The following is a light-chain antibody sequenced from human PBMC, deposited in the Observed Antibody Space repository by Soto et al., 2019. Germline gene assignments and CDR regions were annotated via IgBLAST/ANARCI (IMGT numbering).Light chain of an antibody. CDR3: QQSHKTPWT. Sequence: DVQMTQSPSSLSASVGDRVTITCRATENIRSYLNWYQLKPGRAPKLLIHAASSLQSGVPSRFSGSGSGTDYTLTISSLQPEDFATYSCQQSHKTPWTFGQGTNVDIK. CDR1: ENIRSY. J-gene: IGKJ1*01. V-gene: IGKV1-39*01. CDR2: AAS.